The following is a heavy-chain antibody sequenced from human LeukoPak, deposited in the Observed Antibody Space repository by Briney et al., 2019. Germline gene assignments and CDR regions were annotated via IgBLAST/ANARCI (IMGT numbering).Heavy chain of an antibody. Sequence: PSETLSLTCTVSGGSISGYYWSWIRQPPGKGLEWIGEINHSGSTNYNPSLKSRVTISVDTSKNQFSLKLSSVTAADTAVYYCARVTIFGDLWGQGTLVTVSS. V-gene: IGHV4-34*01. J-gene: IGHJ4*02. CDR3: ARVTIFGDL. D-gene: IGHD3-3*01. CDR1: GGSISGYY. CDR2: INHSGST.